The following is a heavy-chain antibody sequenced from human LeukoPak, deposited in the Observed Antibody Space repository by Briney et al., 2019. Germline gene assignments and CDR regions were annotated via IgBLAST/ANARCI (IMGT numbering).Heavy chain of an antibody. CDR2: IKQDGSEN. D-gene: IGHD3-16*02. CDR1: GFSFSDYW. J-gene: IGHJ6*02. Sequence: GGSLRLSCVASGFSFSDYWMSWVRQAPGKGLEWVAGIKQDGSENHYVDSVKGRFTTSRDNAKNSLYLQMNSLRVEDTAVYYCVRNRDYAMGVWGQGTTVIVSS. CDR3: VRNRDYAMGV. V-gene: IGHV3-7*01.